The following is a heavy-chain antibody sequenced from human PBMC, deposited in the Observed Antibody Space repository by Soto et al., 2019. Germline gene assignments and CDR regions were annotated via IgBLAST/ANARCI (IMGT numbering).Heavy chain of an antibody. CDR2: ISGFSSTI. CDR1: GFTFSTYS. D-gene: IGHD5-12*01. J-gene: IGHJ5*02. CDR3: AREEYSGCIT. Sequence: GGSLRLSCAASGFTFSTYSMHWVRQAPGKGLEWVSYISGFSSTIYYADSVRGRFTISRNNAKNSLYLQMSSLRAEDTAVYYCAREEYSGCITWGQGTLVTVSS. V-gene: IGHV3-48*01.